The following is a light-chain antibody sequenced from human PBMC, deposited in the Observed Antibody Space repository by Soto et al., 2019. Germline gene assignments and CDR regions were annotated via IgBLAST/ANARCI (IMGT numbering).Light chain of an antibody. CDR2: GAS. V-gene: IGKV3-20*01. CDR3: QQYGSSPPWT. CDR1: QSVSSSY. Sequence: EIVLTQSPGTLSLSPGERATLSCRASQSVSSSYLAWYQQKTGQAPRLLIYGASSRATGIPDRFSGSGSGTDFTLTIIRLEPEYFAVYYCQQYGSSPPWTFGQGTKVEIK. J-gene: IGKJ1*01.